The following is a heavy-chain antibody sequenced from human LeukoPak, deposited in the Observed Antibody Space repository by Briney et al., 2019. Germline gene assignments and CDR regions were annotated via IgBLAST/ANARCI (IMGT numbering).Heavy chain of an antibody. J-gene: IGHJ4*02. V-gene: IGHV1-69*02. Sequence: SVKVSCKASGGTFSSYTISWVRQAPGQGREGMGRSIPILGIANYAQKFQGRVTITADKSTSTAYMELSSLRSEDPAVYYCASSFRGSGSSLFPAYWGQGTLVTVSS. D-gene: IGHD3-10*01. CDR3: ASSFRGSGSSLFPAY. CDR2: SIPILGIA. CDR1: GGTFSSYT.